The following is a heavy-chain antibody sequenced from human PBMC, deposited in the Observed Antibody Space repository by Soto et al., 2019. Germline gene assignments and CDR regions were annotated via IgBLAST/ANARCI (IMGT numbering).Heavy chain of an antibody. J-gene: IGHJ4*02. Sequence: QVQLVQSGAEVKKPGASVKVSCKASGYTFTSYAMHWVRQAPGQRLEWMGWINAGNGNTKYSQKFQGRVTITRDTSASTAYMELSSLRSEDTAVYYCSNSIVVVTALDYWGQGTLVTVSS. D-gene: IGHD2-21*02. CDR3: SNSIVVVTALDY. CDR2: INAGNGNT. V-gene: IGHV1-3*01. CDR1: GYTFTSYA.